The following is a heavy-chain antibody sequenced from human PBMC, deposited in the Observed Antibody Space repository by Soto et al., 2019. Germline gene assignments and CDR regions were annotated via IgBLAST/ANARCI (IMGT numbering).Heavy chain of an antibody. D-gene: IGHD1-1*01. CDR2: LYDLDGS. V-gene: IGHV3-53*01. J-gene: IGHJ3*01. CDR1: GFTISGKKY. Sequence: GGSLRLSCAAFGFTISGKKYVAWVRQAPGKGLEWVSALYDLDGSFYAASVKGRFTTSSDSSKTTVYLQMNDLRPDDTAVYYCATWHEREHAYDVWGQGTTVTVSS. CDR3: ATWHEREHAYDV.